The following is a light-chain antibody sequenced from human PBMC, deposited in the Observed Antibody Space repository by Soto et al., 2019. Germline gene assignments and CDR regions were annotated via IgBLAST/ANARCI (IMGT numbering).Light chain of an antibody. J-gene: IGKJ4*01. V-gene: IGKV3-20*01. CDR3: QQYGTSST. Sequence: IVLTQSPSTLSLSPGERATLSCRASQTVASNHLAWYQQKPGQPPRLLIFGASRRAIGVPDRFSGSGYGTDFTLTISRLEPEDFAVYYCQQYGTSSTFGGGTKVEI. CDR1: QTVASNH. CDR2: GAS.